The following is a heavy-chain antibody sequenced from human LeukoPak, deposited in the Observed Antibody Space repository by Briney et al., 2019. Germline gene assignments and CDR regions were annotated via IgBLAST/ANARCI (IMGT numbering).Heavy chain of an antibody. Sequence: ASVKVSCKASGYTFTYYYIHWVRQAPGQGLEWMGRINPTSGGTTYAQKFQDRVTMTRDMSITTAYMELNRLISDDTAVYYCARGQGERELNWGQGTLVTVSS. CDR3: ARGQGERELN. D-gene: IGHD1-26*01. V-gene: IGHV1-2*06. J-gene: IGHJ4*02. CDR2: INPTSGGT. CDR1: GYTFTYYY.